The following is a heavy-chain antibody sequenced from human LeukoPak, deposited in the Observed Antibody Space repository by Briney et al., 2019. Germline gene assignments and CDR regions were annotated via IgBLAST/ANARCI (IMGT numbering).Heavy chain of an antibody. Sequence: SQTLSLTCTVSGGSISSGSYYWSWIRQPAGTGLEWIGRIYTSGSTNYNPSLKSRVTISVDTSKNQFSLKLSSVTAADTAVYYCARESGYCSSTSCSEYYYYYYGMDVWGQGTTVTVSS. J-gene: IGHJ6*02. V-gene: IGHV4-61*02. CDR2: IYTSGST. CDR3: ARESGYCSSTSCSEYYYYYYGMDV. CDR1: GGSISSGSYY. D-gene: IGHD2-2*01.